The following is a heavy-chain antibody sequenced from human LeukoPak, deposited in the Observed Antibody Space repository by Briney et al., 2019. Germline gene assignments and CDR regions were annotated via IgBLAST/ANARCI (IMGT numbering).Heavy chain of an antibody. J-gene: IGHJ3*02. CDR3: ARLGRGDSGGYYYDAFDI. Sequence: SGGSLRLSCAASGFIFSIYEMNWVRQAPGKGLEWTSYISSSDNTILYADSVKGRFTISRDNAKNSLYLQMNSLRAEDTAVYHCARLGRGDSGGYYYDAFDIWGQGTMVTVSS. CDR1: GFIFSIYE. D-gene: IGHD3-22*01. V-gene: IGHV3-48*03. CDR2: ISSSDNTI.